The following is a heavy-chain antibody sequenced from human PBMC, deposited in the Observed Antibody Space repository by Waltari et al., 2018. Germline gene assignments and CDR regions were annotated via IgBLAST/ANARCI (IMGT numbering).Heavy chain of an antibody. CDR3: XXDEMXTVTYGRNYXXYHGIDV. CDR2: MSHRGCT. Sequence: QVQLXESGPGLVKPSETLYLTXAVSGYSISXDFYWGXIRQPPGQGLWWIGSMSHRGCTNYNPSLESXVTILLDRSKNQXSLXVRSVXAXDTAVYYXXXDEMXTVTYGRNYXXYHGIDVXGQGTTVTVXS. CDR1: GYSISXDFY. J-gene: IGHJ6*02. D-gene: IGHD3-16*01. V-gene: IGHV4-38-2*01.